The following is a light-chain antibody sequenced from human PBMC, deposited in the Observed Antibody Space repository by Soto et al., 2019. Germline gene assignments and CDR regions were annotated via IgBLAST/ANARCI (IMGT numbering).Light chain of an antibody. Sequence: EIVMTQSPATLSVSPGERATLSCRASQSVSNNLAWYQKKPGQAPRLLIYGASTRATGIPARFRGSGSGTAFNLTISRLQSDDFAVSYCQQYNNWWTFGQGTKVEIK. CDR2: GAS. V-gene: IGKV3-15*01. J-gene: IGKJ1*01. CDR1: QSVSNN. CDR3: QQYNNWWT.